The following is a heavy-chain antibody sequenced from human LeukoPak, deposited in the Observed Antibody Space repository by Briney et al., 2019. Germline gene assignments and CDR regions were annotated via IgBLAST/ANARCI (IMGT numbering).Heavy chain of an antibody. V-gene: IGHV4-59*01. CDR2: IYYSGST. J-gene: IGHJ6*02. D-gene: IGHD3-22*01. Sequence: SETLSLTCAVYGGSFSSYYWSWIRQPPGKGLEWIGYIYYSGSTNYNPSLKSRVTISVDTSKNQFSLKLSSVTAADTAVYYCARDRIYDSSGYYYDGGYYYYYGMDVWGQGTTVTVSS. CDR3: ARDRIYDSSGYYYDGGYYYYYGMDV. CDR1: GGSFSSYY.